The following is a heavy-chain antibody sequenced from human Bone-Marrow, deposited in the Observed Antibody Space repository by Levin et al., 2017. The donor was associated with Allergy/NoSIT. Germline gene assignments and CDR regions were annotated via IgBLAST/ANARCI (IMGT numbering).Heavy chain of an antibody. CDR1: GFTFSSYA. D-gene: IGHD6-19*01. Sequence: PGGSLRLSCAASGFTFSSYAMSWVRQAPGKGLEWVSAISGSGGSTYYADSVKGRFTISRDNSKNTLYLQMNSLRAEDTAVYYCAKDRVAVAGTPESGSDYWGQGTLVTVSS. J-gene: IGHJ4*02. V-gene: IGHV3-23*01. CDR2: ISGSGGST. CDR3: AKDRVAVAGTPESGSDY.